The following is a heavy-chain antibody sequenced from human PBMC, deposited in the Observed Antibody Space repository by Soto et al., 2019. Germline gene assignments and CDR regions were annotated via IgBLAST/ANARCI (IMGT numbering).Heavy chain of an antibody. J-gene: IGHJ6*03. CDR2: ISYSGST. CDR3: ARASYYSYTDV. Sequence: SETLSLTCTVSGGSVTTYSWGWIRQPPGKELEWVGYISYSGSTNYNPSLKSRVTISRVTSKNQFSLNLVSVTAADTAVYYCARASYYSYTDVWGKGTTVTVSS. V-gene: IGHV4-59*02. CDR1: GGSVTTYS.